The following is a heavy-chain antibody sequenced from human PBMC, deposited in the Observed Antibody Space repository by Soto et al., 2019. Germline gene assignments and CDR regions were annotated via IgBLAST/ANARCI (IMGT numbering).Heavy chain of an antibody. Sequence: QITLKESGPTLMKPTQTLTLTCTFSGFSLSTSGVGVGWIRQPPGKALEWLALIYWDDDKRYSPSLKSRLTITKDTSKNQVVLTMTNMDPVDTATYYCAHRPPMVRGFGWFDPWGQGTLVTVSS. V-gene: IGHV2-5*02. CDR2: IYWDDDK. CDR1: GFSLSTSGVG. CDR3: AHRPPMVRGFGWFDP. D-gene: IGHD3-10*01. J-gene: IGHJ5*02.